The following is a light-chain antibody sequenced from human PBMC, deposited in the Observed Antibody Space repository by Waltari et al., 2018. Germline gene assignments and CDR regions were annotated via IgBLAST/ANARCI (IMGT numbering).Light chain of an antibody. V-gene: IGLV2-14*03. CDR2: DVS. J-gene: IGLJ1*01. Sequence: QSALTQPASVSGSPGQSITISCTGTSSDVGGYNYVSWYQHHPGKAPKLMIFDVSNRPSGVSNRCSGSKSGNTASPTISGLQAEDEADYYCSSYTSRSTQVFGTGTRVTVL. CDR3: SSYTSRSTQV. CDR1: SSDVGGYNY.